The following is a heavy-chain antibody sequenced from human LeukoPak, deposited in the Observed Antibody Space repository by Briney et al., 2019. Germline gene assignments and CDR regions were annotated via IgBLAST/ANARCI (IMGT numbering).Heavy chain of an antibody. CDR1: GFTFSSYS. Sequence: GGSLRLSCAASGFTFSSYSMSWVRQAPGKGLEWVAVISYDGSNKYYADSVKGRFTISRDNSKNTLYLQMNSLRAEDTAVYYCAKLDSSWYSLDYWGQGTLVTVSS. D-gene: IGHD6-13*01. V-gene: IGHV3-30*18. J-gene: IGHJ4*02. CDR2: ISYDGSNK. CDR3: AKLDSSWYSLDY.